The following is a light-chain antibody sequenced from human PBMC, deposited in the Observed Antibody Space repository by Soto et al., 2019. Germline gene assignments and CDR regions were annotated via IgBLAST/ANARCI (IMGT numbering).Light chain of an antibody. J-gene: IGKJ2*01. CDR1: QAISNF. CDR2: EAS. V-gene: IGKV1-27*01. Sequence: DIQMTQSPPSLSASVGDRVTITCRASQAISNFVAWYQQKAGKAPSLLIYEASTLQSGVPSRFSGRGSGTAFTLTISSLQHEDVATYFCQNYHGAPYAFGQGTKLEIK. CDR3: QNYHGAPYA.